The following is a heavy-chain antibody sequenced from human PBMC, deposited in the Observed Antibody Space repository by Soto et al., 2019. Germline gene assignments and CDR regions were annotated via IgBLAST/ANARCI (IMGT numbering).Heavy chain of an antibody. CDR1: GYTFTGNY. CDR2: INPNSGAT. V-gene: IGHV1-2*02. D-gene: IGHD2-2*01. Sequence: AXVKVSCNASGYTFTGNYMHWVRQPPGQGLEWMGWINPNSGATTYAQKLQARVTMTTDTSTSTAYMELRSLRSDDTAVYYCARSEYQLLAHLGYWGQGNLVTVSS. J-gene: IGHJ4*02. CDR3: ARSEYQLLAHLGY.